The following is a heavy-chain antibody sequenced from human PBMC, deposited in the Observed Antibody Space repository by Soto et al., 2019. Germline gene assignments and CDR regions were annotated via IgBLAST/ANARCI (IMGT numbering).Heavy chain of an antibody. CDR2: ISYDGRNK. CDR3: AKGRSYYYYYGVDV. J-gene: IGHJ6*02. CDR1: GFPFSSYG. Sequence: GGSLRLSCAASGFPFSSYGMHWVRQAPGKGLEWVAVISYDGRNKNYADSVKGRFTISRDNSKNTLYLQMNSLRAEDTALYYCAKGRSYYYYYGVDVWGQGTTVTVSS. V-gene: IGHV3-30*18.